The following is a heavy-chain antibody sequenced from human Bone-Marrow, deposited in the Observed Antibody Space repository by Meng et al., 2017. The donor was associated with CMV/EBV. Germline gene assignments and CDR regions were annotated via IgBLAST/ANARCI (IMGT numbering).Heavy chain of an antibody. CDR2: IGSDGSST. D-gene: IGHD2-8*02. CDR3: ARVGAGVLGDWYFDL. J-gene: IGHJ2*01. Sequence: SGFPFSPTCMHWVRQAPGKGLLWVSRIGSDGSSTTYADSVKGRYTISRDNAKNTLYLQMNSLRAEDTAVYYCARVGAGVLGDWYFDLWGRGTLVTVSS. V-gene: IGHV3-74*01. CDR1: GFPFSPTC.